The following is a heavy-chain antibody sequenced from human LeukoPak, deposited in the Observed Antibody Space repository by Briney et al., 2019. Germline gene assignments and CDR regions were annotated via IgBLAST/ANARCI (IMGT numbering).Heavy chain of an antibody. V-gene: IGHV1-69*06. D-gene: IGHD2-15*01. J-gene: IGHJ4*02. CDR1: GGTFSSYA. CDR3: ARRYCSGGSCYYFDY. CDR2: IIPIFGTA. Sequence: EASVTVSCKASGGTFSSYAISWVRQAPGQGLEWMGGIIPIFGTANYAQKFQGRVTITADKSTSTAYMELSSLRSEDTAVYYCARRYCSGGSCYYFDYWGQGTLVTVSS.